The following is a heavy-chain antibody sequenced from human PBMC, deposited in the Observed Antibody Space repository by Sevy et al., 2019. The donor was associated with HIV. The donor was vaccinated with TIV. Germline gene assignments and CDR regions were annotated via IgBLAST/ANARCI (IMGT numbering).Heavy chain of an antibody. V-gene: IGHV3-15*01. Sequence: GGSLRLSCAASGFTFTYAWMSWVRQAPGKGLEWLGRIKSKPDGGTTDYAAPVKGRFTISRDDSKNTLFLQMNSLKMEDTGVYYCATDPISDLLMTDGKDVWGQGTTVTVSS. D-gene: IGHD3-3*02. CDR3: ATDPISDLLMTDGKDV. CDR2: IKSKPDGGTT. J-gene: IGHJ6*02. CDR1: GFTFTYAW.